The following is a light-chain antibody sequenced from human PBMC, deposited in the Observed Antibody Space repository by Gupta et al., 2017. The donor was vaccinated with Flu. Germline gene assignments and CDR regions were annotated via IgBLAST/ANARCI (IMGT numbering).Light chain of an antibody. CDR2: GNN. J-gene: IGLJ3*02. CDR1: SSNIGAGFG. Sequence: SVLTQPPSVSGAPGQKVTISCTGSSSNIGAGFGVHWYQFVPGTATNLLIYGNNNRHSGVPARVSGSKSGTSAAIAITGLQAEEEADYYCQSYDRGRGGSWVFGGGTKLIV. CDR3: QSYDRGRGGSWV. V-gene: IGLV1-40*01.